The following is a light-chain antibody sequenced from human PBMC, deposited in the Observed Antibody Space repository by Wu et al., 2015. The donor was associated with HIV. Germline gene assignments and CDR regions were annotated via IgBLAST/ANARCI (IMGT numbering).Light chain of an antibody. V-gene: IGKV1-8*01. J-gene: IGKJ1*01. CDR2: AAS. Sequence: AIRITQSPSSLSASTGDRDTITCRASQGISSYLVWYQQKPGKAPKLLIYAASTLQSGVPSRFSGSGSGTDFTLTISCLQSEDFATYYCQQYYSYPRTFGQGTKVEIK. CDR1: QGISSY. CDR3: QQYYSYPRT.